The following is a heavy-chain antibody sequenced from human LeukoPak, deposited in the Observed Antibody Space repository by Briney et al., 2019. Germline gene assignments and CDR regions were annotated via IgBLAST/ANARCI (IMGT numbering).Heavy chain of an antibody. V-gene: IGHV4-30-4*08. CDR1: GGSISSGDYY. CDR3: ARDPYYDFWSGYPLPDY. J-gene: IGHJ4*02. Sequence: SETLSLTCTVSGGSISSGDYYWSWIRQPPGKGLEWIGYIYYSGSTYYNPSLKSRVTISVDTSMNQFSLKLSSVTAADTAVYYCARDPYYDFWSGYPLPDYWGQGTLVTVSS. D-gene: IGHD3-3*01. CDR2: IYYSGST.